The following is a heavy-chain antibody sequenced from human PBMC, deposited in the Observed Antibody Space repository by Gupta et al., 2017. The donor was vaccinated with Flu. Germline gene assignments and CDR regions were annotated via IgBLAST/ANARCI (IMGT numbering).Heavy chain of an antibody. Sequence: QVHLMQSGAEVKKPGSSVKVSCNASGHTFRSYIFSWVRQAPGQGLEWMGRIIPMLGKVNDAQRCQGRITINADKSTSAAYMELNSLKFEDTALYYCAREKGTGDFDSWGQGTLVTVSS. CDR1: GHTFRSYI. V-gene: IGHV1-69*08. CDR2: IIPMLGKV. CDR3: AREKGTGDFDS. J-gene: IGHJ4*02.